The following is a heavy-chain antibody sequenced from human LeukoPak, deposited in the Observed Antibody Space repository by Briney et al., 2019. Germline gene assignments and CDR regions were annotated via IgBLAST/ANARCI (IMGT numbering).Heavy chain of an antibody. CDR2: IYYSGST. CDR3: ARAPYNWNDFPRQWFDP. D-gene: IGHD1-20*01. Sequence: SETLSLTCTVSGGSISSYYWSWIRQPPGKGLEWIGYIYYSGSTYYNPSLKSRVTISVDTSKNQFSLKLSSVTAADTAVYYCARAPYNWNDFPRQWFDPWGQGTLVTVSS. J-gene: IGHJ5*02. CDR1: GGSISSYY. V-gene: IGHV4-59*12.